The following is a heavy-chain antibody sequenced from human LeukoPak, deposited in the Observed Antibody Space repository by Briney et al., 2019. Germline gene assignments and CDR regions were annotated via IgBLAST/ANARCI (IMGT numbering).Heavy chain of an antibody. CDR2: ISSSGSTK. Sequence: GGSLRLSCAASGFTFSTYSMSWVRQAPGKGLEWVSYISSSGSTKYYADSVKGRFTISRDNAKNSLYLQMNSLRAEDTAVYYCVREPDYGDYVWGQGTLVTVSS. CDR3: VREPDYGDYV. CDR1: GFTFSTYS. J-gene: IGHJ4*02. D-gene: IGHD4-17*01. V-gene: IGHV3-48*04.